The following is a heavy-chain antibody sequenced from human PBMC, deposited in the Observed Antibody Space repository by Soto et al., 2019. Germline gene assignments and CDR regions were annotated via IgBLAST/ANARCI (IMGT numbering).Heavy chain of an antibody. Sequence: QVQLVQSGAEVKKPGASVKVSCKASGYTFTGYYMHWVRQAPGQGLEWVGWINPNSGGTNYAQKFQGWVTMTRDTSISTAYMELSRLRSDDTAVYYCARSRRPTVRDPWTGSNVWWFDPWGQGTLVTVSS. J-gene: IGHJ5*02. D-gene: IGHD1-1*01. CDR2: INPNSGGT. V-gene: IGHV1-2*04. CDR3: ARSRRPTVRDPWTGSNVWWFDP. CDR1: GYTFTGYY.